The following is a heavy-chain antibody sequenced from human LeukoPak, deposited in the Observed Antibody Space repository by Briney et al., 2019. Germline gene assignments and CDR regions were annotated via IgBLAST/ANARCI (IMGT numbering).Heavy chain of an antibody. CDR2: IYNSGST. D-gene: IGHD6-19*01. J-gene: IGHJ6*03. CDR3: AREGQQWLAYYYYYYMDV. CDR1: GGSISSYY. V-gene: IGHV4-4*07. Sequence: SETLSLTCTVSGGSISSYYWSWVRQPAGKGLEWIGRIYNSGSTNYNPSLKSRVTMSVDTSKNQFSLNLSSVTAADTAVYYCAREGQQWLAYYYYYYMDVWGKGTTVTISS.